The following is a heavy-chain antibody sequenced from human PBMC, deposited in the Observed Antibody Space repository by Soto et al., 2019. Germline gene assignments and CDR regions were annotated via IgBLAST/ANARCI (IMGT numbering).Heavy chain of an antibody. Sequence: EVQLVESGGGLVQPGGSLRLSCAASGFTFSSYSMNWVRQAPGKGLEWVSSISSSSSYIYYADSVKGRFTISRDNAKNSLYLQMNSLRAEDTAVYYCAREPAYCGGDCYTKLDYWGQGTLVTVSS. J-gene: IGHJ4*02. CDR3: AREPAYCGGDCYTKLDY. D-gene: IGHD2-21*02. CDR2: ISSSSSYI. CDR1: GFTFSSYS. V-gene: IGHV3-21*01.